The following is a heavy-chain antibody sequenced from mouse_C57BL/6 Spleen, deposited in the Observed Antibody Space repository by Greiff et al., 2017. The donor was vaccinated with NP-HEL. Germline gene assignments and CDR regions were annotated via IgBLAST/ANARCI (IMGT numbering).Heavy chain of an antibody. J-gene: IGHJ2*01. CDR1: GYSITSGYY. Sequence: EVQLQQSGPGLVKPSQSLSLTCSVPGYSITSGYYWNWIRQFPGNKLEWMGYISYDGSNNYNPSLKNRISITRDTSKNQFFLKLNSVTTEDTATYYCARKELVYCDYWGQGTTLTVSS. CDR2: ISYDGSN. D-gene: IGHD4-1*01. V-gene: IGHV3-6*01. CDR3: ARKELVYCDY.